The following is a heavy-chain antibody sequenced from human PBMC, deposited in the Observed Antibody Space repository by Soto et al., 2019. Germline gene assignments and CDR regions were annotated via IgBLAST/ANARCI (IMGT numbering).Heavy chain of an antibody. CDR2: ISHDGSTK. CDR3: ARDPRERDIAVVVRSTANWFDP. CDR1: GFTFNIYG. J-gene: IGHJ5*02. V-gene: IGHV3-30*03. Sequence: QVKLVESGGGVVQPGRSLRLSCAASGFTFNIYGMHWVRQAPDKGLEWVAVISHDGSTKHYADSVMGRFDISRDNSKNTLYLQMNSLRPEDTAVYYCARDPRERDIAVVVRSTANWFDPWGQGTLVTVSS. D-gene: IGHD2-15*01.